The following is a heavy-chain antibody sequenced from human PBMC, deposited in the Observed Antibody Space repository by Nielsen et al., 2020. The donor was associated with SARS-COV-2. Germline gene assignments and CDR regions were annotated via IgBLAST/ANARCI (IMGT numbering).Heavy chain of an antibody. J-gene: IGHJ5*02. CDR2: FGVPRPNT. Sequence: GGSLRLSCAGSGFSFGSHWMSWVRQAPGKGLEWVSTFGVPRPNTYYADSVKGRFTISRDNSKNTLYLQMDSLRADDTAVYYCARNEAAPGMETNWYDHWGQGTPVTVSS. CDR3: ARNEAAPGMETNWYDH. V-gene: IGHV3-23*01. D-gene: IGHD6-13*01. CDR1: GFSFGSHW.